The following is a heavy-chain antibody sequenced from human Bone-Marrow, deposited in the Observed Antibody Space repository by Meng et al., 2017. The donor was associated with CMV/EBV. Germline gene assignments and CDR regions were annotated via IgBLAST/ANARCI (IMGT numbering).Heavy chain of an antibody. Sequence: ASVKVSCKASGYTFTGYYMHWVRQAPGQGLEWMGWINPNSGGTNYAQKFQGRVTMTRDTSISTAYMELSRLRSDDTAVYYCARGDIVVVPAALRSYYYGMDVWGQGTTVTVSS. V-gene: IGHV1-2*02. J-gene: IGHJ6*02. CDR3: ARGDIVVVPAALRSYYYGMDV. D-gene: IGHD2-2*01. CDR2: INPNSGGT. CDR1: GYTFTGYY.